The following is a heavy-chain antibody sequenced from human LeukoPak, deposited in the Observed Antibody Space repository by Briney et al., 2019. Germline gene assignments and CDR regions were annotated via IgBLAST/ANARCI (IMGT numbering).Heavy chain of an antibody. CDR2: ISGSGGST. CDR3: AHVAGWAAAGTYYFDY. J-gene: IGHJ4*02. Sequence: PGGSLRLSCAASGFTFSSYAMSWVRQAPGKGLEWVSAISGSGGSTYYADSVKGRFTISRDNSKNTLHLQMNSLRAEDTAVYYCAHVAGWAAAGTYYFDYWGQGTLVTVSS. CDR1: GFTFSSYA. V-gene: IGHV3-23*01. D-gene: IGHD6-13*01.